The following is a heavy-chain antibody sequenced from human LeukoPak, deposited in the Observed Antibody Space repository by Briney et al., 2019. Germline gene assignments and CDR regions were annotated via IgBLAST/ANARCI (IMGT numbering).Heavy chain of an antibody. CDR1: GFSFQYAW. D-gene: IGHD5-24*01. J-gene: IGHJ4*02. V-gene: IGHV3-15*01. Sequence: GGSLRLSCAASGFSFQYAWMIWVRQAPGKGPEWVGRIKSKTDGGTTDYAAPVKGRFTISRDDSKNTLYLQMNSLKTEDTAVYYCTTDKQMSPDYWGQGTLVTVSS. CDR3: TTDKQMSPDY. CDR2: IKSKTDGGTT.